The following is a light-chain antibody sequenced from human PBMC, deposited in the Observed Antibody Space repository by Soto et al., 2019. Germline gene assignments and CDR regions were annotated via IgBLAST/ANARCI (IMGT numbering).Light chain of an antibody. V-gene: IGKV3-11*01. Sequence: EIVLTQSPATLSLSPGERATLSCRASQTVSRYLSWYQQKPGQAPRLLIYDAFNRAPGIPARFSGSGSGTDFTLTISSLEPEDFAIYYCQQRSTWKTFGQGTKVDIK. J-gene: IGKJ1*01. CDR2: DAF. CDR3: QQRSTWKT. CDR1: QTVSRY.